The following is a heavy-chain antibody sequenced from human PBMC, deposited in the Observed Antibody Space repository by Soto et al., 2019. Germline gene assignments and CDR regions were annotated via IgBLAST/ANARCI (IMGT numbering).Heavy chain of an antibody. CDR1: GYSFTSYW. CDR2: IYPGDSDT. CDR3: ARQNGLKNRSYSSSVFWFDP. D-gene: IGHD6-6*01. Sequence: GESLTISCKVSGYSFTSYWIVWVLQMPGKGLEWMGIIYPGDSDTRYSPSFQGQVTISADKSISTAYLQWSSLKASDTAMYYCARQNGLKNRSYSSSVFWFDPWGQGTMVTVSS. J-gene: IGHJ5*02. V-gene: IGHV5-51*01.